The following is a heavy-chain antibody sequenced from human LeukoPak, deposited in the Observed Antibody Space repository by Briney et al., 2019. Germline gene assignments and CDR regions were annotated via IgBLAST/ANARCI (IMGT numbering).Heavy chain of an antibody. Sequence: PSETLSLTCAVYGGSFSGYYWSWIRQPPGKGLEWIGEINHSGSTNYNPSLKSRVTISVDTSKNQFSLKLSSVTAADTAVYYCARYSRMSYSSSYYFDYWGQGTLVTVSS. CDR2: INHSGST. CDR3: ARYSRMSYSSSYYFDY. D-gene: IGHD6-6*01. CDR1: GGSFSGYY. V-gene: IGHV4-34*01. J-gene: IGHJ4*02.